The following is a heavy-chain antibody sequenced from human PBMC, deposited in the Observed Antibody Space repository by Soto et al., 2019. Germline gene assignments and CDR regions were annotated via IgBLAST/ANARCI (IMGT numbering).Heavy chain of an antibody. CDR1: GFSLTTGGVR. Sequence: SGPTLVNPKQPLTLPCSFSGFSLTTGGVRVSCVRQPPGKGLEWLARIDWDDDKFYNASLKTRLTISRDTSKNQVVFTMTNMDPVDTATYYCARGQGYYFDYWGQGSPVTVSS. V-gene: IGHV2-70*04. CDR2: IDWDDDK. J-gene: IGHJ4*02. CDR3: ARGQGYYFDY.